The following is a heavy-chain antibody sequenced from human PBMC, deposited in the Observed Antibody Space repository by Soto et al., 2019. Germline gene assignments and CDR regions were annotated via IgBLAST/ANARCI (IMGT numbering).Heavy chain of an antibody. Sequence: HVNLVESGGGVVQPGGSLRLSCAASGFSFSGNSMHWVRQAPGKGLEWVALISKDGKNEYYTESVRGRFTISRDNSRNTMYLQMRNLRREDTAVFFCASGVIRGLGRDYWGQGTLVTVSS. D-gene: IGHD3-10*01. CDR3: ASGVIRGLGRDY. CDR1: GFSFSGNS. J-gene: IGHJ4*02. CDR2: ISKDGKNE. V-gene: IGHV3-30*04.